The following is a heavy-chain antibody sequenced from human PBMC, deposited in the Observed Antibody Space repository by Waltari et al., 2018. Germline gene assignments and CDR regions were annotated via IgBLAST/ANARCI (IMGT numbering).Heavy chain of an antibody. CDR3: ARIDGSAGYYYMDV. J-gene: IGHJ6*03. CDR2: ISDSGTSK. Sequence: EVKLVESGGGLVQPGGSLRLSCASSGFTLSLYSINWVRQAPGKGLEWVSYISDSGTSKYYADSVRGRFTISRDNAKNSLDLQMNSLRAEDTALYYCARIDGSAGYYYMDVWGKGTTVTVSS. CDR1: GFTLSLYS. V-gene: IGHV3-48*04. D-gene: IGHD2-15*01.